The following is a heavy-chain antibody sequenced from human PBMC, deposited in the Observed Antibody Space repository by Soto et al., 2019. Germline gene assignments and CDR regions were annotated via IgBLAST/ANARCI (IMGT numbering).Heavy chain of an antibody. CDR1: GGSISSGYYY. Sequence: SGTLSLTCSASGGSISSGYYYWSWIRQPLGEGLEWIGNIYYSGNTYYNPSLQSRLIISIDPSKNPFSPKLGSVPAGETAVYYWASASLYVMDVWGRGPTVTVSS. J-gene: IGHJ6*02. CDR3: ASASLYVMDV. V-gene: IGHV4-30-4*08. D-gene: IGHD3-16*01. CDR2: IYYSGNT.